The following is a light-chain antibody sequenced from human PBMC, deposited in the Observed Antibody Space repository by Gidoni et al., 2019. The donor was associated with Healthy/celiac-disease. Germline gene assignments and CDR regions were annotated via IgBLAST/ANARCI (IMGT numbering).Light chain of an antibody. CDR2: GAS. CDR1: QSVSSSY. J-gene: IGKJ1*01. V-gene: IGKV3-20*01. CDR3: QQYGSSGWT. Sequence: EIVLTQSPGTLSLSQGERATLSCSASQSVSSSYLAWYQQKPGQAPRLLIYGASSRATGIPDRFSGSGSGTDFTLTISRLEPEDFAVYYCQQYGSSGWTFGQGTKVEIK.